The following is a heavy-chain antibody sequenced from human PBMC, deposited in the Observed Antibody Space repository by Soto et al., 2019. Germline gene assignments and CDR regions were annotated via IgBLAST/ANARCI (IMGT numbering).Heavy chain of an antibody. CDR2: FDPEDGET. CDR3: ATGDTALFVFDY. D-gene: IGHD5-18*01. CDR1: GYTLTELS. J-gene: IGHJ4*02. Sequence: ASVKVSGKVSGYTLTELSMHWVRQAPGKGLEWMGGFDPEDGETIYAQKFQGRVTMTEDTSTDTAYMELSSLRSEDTAMYYCATGDTALFVFDYWGQGTLVTVSS. V-gene: IGHV1-24*01.